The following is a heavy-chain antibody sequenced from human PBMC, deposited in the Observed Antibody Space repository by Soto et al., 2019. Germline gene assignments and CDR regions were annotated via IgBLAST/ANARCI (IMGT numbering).Heavy chain of an antibody. CDR3: ARDKGPLTGTVHYFDY. V-gene: IGHV1-18*01. Sequence: QVQLVQSGAEVKKPGASVKVSCKASGYTFTSYGISWVRQAPGQGLEWMGWISAYNGNTNYAQKLQGRVTMTTDTSTSTADMELRSLRSDDTAVYYCARDKGPLTGTVHYFDYWGQGTLVTVSS. J-gene: IGHJ4*02. CDR1: GYTFTSYG. D-gene: IGHD1-20*01. CDR2: ISAYNGNT.